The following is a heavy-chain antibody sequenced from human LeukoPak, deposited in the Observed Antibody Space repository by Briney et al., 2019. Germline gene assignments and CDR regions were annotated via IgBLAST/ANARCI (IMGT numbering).Heavy chain of an antibody. D-gene: IGHD6-19*01. Sequence: GGSLRLSCAASGFTFSSYAMSWVRQAPGKGLEWVSAISGSGGSTYYADSVKGRFTISRDNSKNTLYLQVNSLRAEDTAVYYCAKGNEWLVPPHWFDPWGQGTLVTVSS. CDR1: GFTFSSYA. CDR3: AKGNEWLVPPHWFDP. J-gene: IGHJ5*02. V-gene: IGHV3-23*01. CDR2: ISGSGGST.